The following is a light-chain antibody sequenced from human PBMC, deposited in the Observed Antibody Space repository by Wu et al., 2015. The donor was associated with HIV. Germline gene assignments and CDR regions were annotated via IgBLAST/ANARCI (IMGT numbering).Light chain of an antibody. J-gene: IGKJ5*01. V-gene: IGKV1-5*03. CDR2: KAS. CDR1: QSISSW. Sequence: VGDRVTITCRASQSISSWLAWCQQKPGKAPKLLIYKASSLESGVPSRFSGSESGTEFTLTINSLQPDDFATYYCQQYNSYPITFGQGTRLEIK. CDR3: QQYNSYPIT.